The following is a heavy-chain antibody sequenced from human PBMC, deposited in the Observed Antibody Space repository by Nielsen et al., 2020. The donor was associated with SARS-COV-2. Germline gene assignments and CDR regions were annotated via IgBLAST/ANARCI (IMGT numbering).Heavy chain of an antibody. CDR2: ISGSGGST. D-gene: IGHD1-26*01. J-gene: IGHJ3*02. V-gene: IGHV3-23*01. Sequence: GESLKISCAASGFTFSSYAMSWVRQAPGKGLEWVSAISGSGGSTYYADSVKGRFTISRDNSKNTLYLQMNSLRAEDTAVYYCAKEAVEWELLQNAFDIWGQGTMVTVSS. CDR1: GFTFSSYA. CDR3: AKEAVEWELLQNAFDI.